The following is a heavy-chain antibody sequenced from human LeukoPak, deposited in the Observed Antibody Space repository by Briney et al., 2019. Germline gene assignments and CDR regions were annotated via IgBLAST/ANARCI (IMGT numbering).Heavy chain of an antibody. D-gene: IGHD4-17*01. V-gene: IGHV3-21*06. J-gene: IGHJ4*02. CDR1: GFTFRTYN. CDR3: VRGDGDLFDF. Sequence: GGSLRLSCVASGFTFRTYNMNWVRQAPGKGLEWVSFISKTTAKIYYGDGVRGRFTISRDNAKNSIHLQMSSLRVEDSGVYYCVRGDGDLFDFWGQGTLVSVSS. CDR2: ISKTTAKI.